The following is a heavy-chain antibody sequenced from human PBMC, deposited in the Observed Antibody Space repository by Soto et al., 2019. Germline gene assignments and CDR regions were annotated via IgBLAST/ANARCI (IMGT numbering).Heavy chain of an antibody. J-gene: IGHJ6*03. CDR2: MNPNSGNT. D-gene: IGHD3-10*01. CDR1: GYTFTSYD. Sequence: QVPLVQSGAEVKKPGASVKVSCKASGYTFTSYDINWVRQATGQGLEWMGWMNPNSGNTGYAQKFQGRVNMTSNTSKSTANIEPSSLRSEYTAVYYCARGRITMVRGVIKTGDYYMDVWCKGATVTVSS. V-gene: IGHV1-8*01. CDR3: ARGRITMVRGVIKTGDYYMDV.